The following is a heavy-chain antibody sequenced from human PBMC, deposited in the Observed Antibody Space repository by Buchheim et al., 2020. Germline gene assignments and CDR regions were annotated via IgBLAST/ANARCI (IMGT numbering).Heavy chain of an antibody. CDR2: ISGSGGST. J-gene: IGHJ3*02. CDR3: AKDLSELHTYYYDSRSFSDAFDI. Sequence: EVQLLESGGGLVQPGGSLRLSCAASGFTFSSYAMSWVRQAPGKGLEWVSAISGSGGSTYYADSVKGRFTISRDNSKNTLYLQMNSLRAEDTAVYYCAKDLSELHTYYYDSRSFSDAFDIWGQGT. V-gene: IGHV3-23*01. D-gene: IGHD3-22*01. CDR1: GFTFSSYA.